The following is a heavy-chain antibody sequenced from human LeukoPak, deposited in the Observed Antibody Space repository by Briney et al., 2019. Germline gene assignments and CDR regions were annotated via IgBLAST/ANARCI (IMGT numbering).Heavy chain of an antibody. J-gene: IGHJ4*02. V-gene: IGHV4-59*12. CDR2: IYHSGTT. CDR3: ARSCSDGGCYGFDY. Sequence: SETLSLTCTVSGGSISSYYWSWIRQPPGKGLEWIGEIYHSGTTNYNPSLKSRVTISVDKSKNQFSLKVNSVTAADTAVYYCARSCSDGGCYGFDYWGQGTLVTVSS. CDR1: GGSISSYY. D-gene: IGHD2-15*01.